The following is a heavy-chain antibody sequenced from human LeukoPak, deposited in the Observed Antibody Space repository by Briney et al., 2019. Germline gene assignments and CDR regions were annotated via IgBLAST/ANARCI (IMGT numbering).Heavy chain of an antibody. Sequence: GGSLRRSCAASGFTFSSYEMNWVRQAPGKGLEWVSYISSSGSTIYYADSVKGRFTISRDNAKNSLYLQMNSLRAEDTAVYYCASLGWTSEEVRGKGTTVTVSS. J-gene: IGHJ6*04. V-gene: IGHV3-48*03. D-gene: IGHD3/OR15-3a*01. CDR2: ISSSGSTI. CDR3: ASLGWTSEEV. CDR1: GFTFSSYE.